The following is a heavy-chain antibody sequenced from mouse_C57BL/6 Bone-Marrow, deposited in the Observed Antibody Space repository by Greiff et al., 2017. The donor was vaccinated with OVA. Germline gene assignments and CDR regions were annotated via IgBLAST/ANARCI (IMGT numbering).Heavy chain of an antibody. Sequence: QVQLQQPGAELVKPGASVKLSCKASGYTFTSYWMHWVKQRPGRGLEWIGRIDPNSGGTKYNEKFKSKATLTVDKPSSTAVRQLSSLTSEEYAVYYCARSYYGYERGFYFDYWGQGTTLTVSS. CDR3: ARSYYGYERGFYFDY. CDR1: GYTFTSYW. D-gene: IGHD2-2*01. CDR2: IDPNSGGT. J-gene: IGHJ2*01. V-gene: IGHV1-72*01.